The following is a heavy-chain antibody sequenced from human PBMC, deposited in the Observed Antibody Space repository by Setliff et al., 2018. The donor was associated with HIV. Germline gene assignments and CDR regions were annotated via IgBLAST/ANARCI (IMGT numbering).Heavy chain of an antibody. Sequence: GGSLRLSCSASGFTFSSYGMHWVRQAPGKGLEWVAVISYDGSNKYYADSVKGRFTISRDNAKYSLYLQMNTLRVEDTAVYYCMYGGRTATTHWGQGTLVTVSS. V-gene: IGHV3-30*03. CDR1: GFTFSSYG. CDR3: MYGGRTATTH. D-gene: IGHD4-17*01. CDR2: ISYDGSNK. J-gene: IGHJ4*02.